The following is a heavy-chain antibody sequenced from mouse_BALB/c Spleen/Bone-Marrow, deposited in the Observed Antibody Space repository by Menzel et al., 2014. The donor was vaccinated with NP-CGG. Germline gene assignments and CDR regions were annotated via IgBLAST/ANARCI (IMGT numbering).Heavy chain of an antibody. CDR1: GFTFXDYG. CDR2: ISNLAYSI. Sequence: EVQGVESGGGLVQPGGSRKLSCAASGFTFXDYGMAWVRQAPGKGPEWVAFISNLAYSIYYADTVTGRFTISRENAKSTLYLEMSSLRSEDTAIYYCTRNYGNQGAMDYWGQGTSVTVSS. D-gene: IGHD2-1*01. CDR3: TRNYGNQGAMDY. V-gene: IGHV5-15*02. J-gene: IGHJ4*01.